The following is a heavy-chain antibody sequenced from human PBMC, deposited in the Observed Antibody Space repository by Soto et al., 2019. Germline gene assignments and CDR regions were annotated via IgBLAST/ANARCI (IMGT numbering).Heavy chain of an antibody. D-gene: IGHD2-2*02. J-gene: IGHJ4*02. V-gene: IGHV4-31*03. CDR3: ERAGDDCSTTNCYMFDY. CDR1: GGSFSSGGIY. Sequence: SAETLSLTCTVSGGSFSSGGIYWAWLRQLPGRGLEWVGGINSGGTTYYNPSLRCRVTRSVDTSDTQYSLMLTSVTAAATAAYYCERAGDDCSTTNCYMFDYWGQGTLVTVSS. CDR2: INSGGTT.